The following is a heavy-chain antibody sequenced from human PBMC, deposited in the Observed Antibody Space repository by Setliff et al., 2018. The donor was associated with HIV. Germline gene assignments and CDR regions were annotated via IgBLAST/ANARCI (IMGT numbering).Heavy chain of an antibody. J-gene: IGHJ4*02. Sequence: PSETLSLTCGVSSYSISGGYYWGWIRQPPGKGLEWIGSIYHSGSAYYNPSLKSRVTISVDTSKNQFSLKVNSVTAADTAVYYCAREVPARQHFDFWGQGTLVTV. V-gene: IGHV4-38-2*01. D-gene: IGHD2-2*01. CDR2: IYHSGSA. CDR3: AREVPARQHFDF. CDR1: SYSISGGYY.